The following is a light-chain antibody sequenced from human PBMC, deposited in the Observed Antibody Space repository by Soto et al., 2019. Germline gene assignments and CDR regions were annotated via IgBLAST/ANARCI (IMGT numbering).Light chain of an antibody. CDR2: GAS. J-gene: IGKJ4*01. V-gene: IGKV1-6*01. CDR3: LQDYVYPLI. CDR1: QGIRSD. Sequence: AIEMTQSPSSLSASVGDRVTITCRASQGIRSDLGWYQQKPGKAPTLLIYGASSLQTGVPSRFSGSGSGTYLTLPISSLQPEVFTIFYFLQDYVYPLICGGGTRV.